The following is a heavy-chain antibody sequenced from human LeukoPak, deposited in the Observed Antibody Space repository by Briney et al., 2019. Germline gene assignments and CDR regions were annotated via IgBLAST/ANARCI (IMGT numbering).Heavy chain of an antibody. V-gene: IGHV3-74*01. CDR2: INSDGTGT. CDR3: AKDAGTCHSSTCWKPIDN. J-gene: IGHJ4*02. Sequence: SGGSLILSCAAAGFTFRTYWMHWVRQVPGRGGVWVSRINSDGTGTYADSVKGGFTVCRDNANNKLDLQMNSLTADDTAVYYCAKDAGTCHSSTCWKPIDNWGQGTQVTVSS. CDR1: GFTFRTYW. D-gene: IGHD2/OR15-2a*01.